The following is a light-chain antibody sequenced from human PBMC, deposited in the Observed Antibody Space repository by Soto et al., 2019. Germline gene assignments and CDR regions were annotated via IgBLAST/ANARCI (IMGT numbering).Light chain of an antibody. J-gene: IGKJ1*01. Sequence: EVVWSQCPGTLSLSPGERGTLSCRASQRFGSSNLAWYQQKPGQAPRLLIYSTSSRATGIPDRFSGSGSGTDFTLTISRLEPEDFAVYYCQQYGNSPGTFGQGTKVDIK. CDR1: QRFGSSN. CDR3: QQYGNSPGT. V-gene: IGKV3-20*01. CDR2: STS.